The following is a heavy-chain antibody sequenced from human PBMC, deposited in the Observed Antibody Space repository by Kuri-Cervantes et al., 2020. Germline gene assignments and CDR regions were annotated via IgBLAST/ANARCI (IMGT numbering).Heavy chain of an antibody. D-gene: IGHD3-16*01. CDR1: GGTFSSYA. Sequence: SVKVSCKASGGTFSSYAISWVRQAPGQGLEWMGGIIPIFGTANYAQKFQGRVTITTDESTSTAYMELSSLRSDDTAVYYCARGNDYVDLRPFDYWGQGTLVTVSS. J-gene: IGHJ4*02. V-gene: IGHV1-69*05. CDR2: IIPIFGTA. CDR3: ARGNDYVDLRPFDY.